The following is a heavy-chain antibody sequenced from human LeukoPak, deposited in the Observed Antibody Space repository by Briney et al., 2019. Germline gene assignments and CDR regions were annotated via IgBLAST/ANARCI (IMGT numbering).Heavy chain of an antibody. D-gene: IGHD3-9*01. CDR2: ISGSGGST. Sequence: GGSLRLSCAASGFTFSSYGMSWVRQAPGKGLEWVSAISGSGGSTYYADSVKGRFTISRDNSKNTLYLQMNSLRAEDTAVYYCAKDTRGWGYFDWLLSLYYFDYWGQGTLVTVSS. J-gene: IGHJ4*02. CDR1: GFTFSSYG. CDR3: AKDTRGWGYFDWLLSLYYFDY. V-gene: IGHV3-23*01.